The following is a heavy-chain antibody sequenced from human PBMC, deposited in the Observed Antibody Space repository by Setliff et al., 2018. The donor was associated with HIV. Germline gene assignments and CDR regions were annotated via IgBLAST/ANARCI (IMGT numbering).Heavy chain of an antibody. J-gene: IGHJ4*02. CDR2: IYHSGTT. Sequence: LSLTCAVSGYSISSGYYWGWIRQPPGKGLEWVGSIYHSGTTYYNPSLKSRVTISVDTSKNQFSLKLNSVTAADTAMYYCARDGGSSGWYFVLGYSDYWGPGTLVTVS. V-gene: IGHV4-38-2*02. D-gene: IGHD6-19*01. CDR3: ARDGGSSGWYFVLGYSDY. CDR1: GYSISSGYY.